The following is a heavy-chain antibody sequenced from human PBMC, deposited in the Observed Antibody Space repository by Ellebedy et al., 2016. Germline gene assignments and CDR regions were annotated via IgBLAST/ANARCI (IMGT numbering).Heavy chain of an antibody. J-gene: IGHJ3*02. D-gene: IGHD3-10*02. V-gene: IGHV4-59*01. CDR1: GGSISSYY. CDR3: ARIEGRAWGYYDVRGDAFDI. CDR2: IYYTGST. Sequence: SETLSLTCTFSGGSISSYYWSWIRQPPGKGLEWIGYIYYTGSTNNNPSLKSRVTISVDTSKNQFSLNLSSVTAADTAVYYCARIEGRAWGYYDVRGDAFDIWGQGTMVTVSS.